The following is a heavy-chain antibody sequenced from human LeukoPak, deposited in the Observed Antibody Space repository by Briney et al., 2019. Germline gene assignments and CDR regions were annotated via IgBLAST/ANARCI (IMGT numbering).Heavy chain of an antibody. CDR3: ARDMDSSGWYLYYYYGMDV. J-gene: IGHJ6*02. CDR1: GGSFSGYY. D-gene: IGHD6-19*01. CDR2: INHSGST. Sequence: SETLSLTCAVYGGSFSGYYWSWIRQPPGKGLEWIGEINHSGSTNYNPSLKSRVTISVDTSKNQFSLKLSSVTAADTAVYYCARDMDSSGWYLYYYYGMDVWGQGTTVTVSS. V-gene: IGHV4-34*01.